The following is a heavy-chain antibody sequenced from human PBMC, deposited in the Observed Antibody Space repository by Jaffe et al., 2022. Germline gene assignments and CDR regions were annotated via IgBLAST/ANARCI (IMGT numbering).Heavy chain of an antibody. D-gene: IGHD3-3*01. CDR2: IYWNDDK. CDR3: AHDTCIDYAFWSGAPKGDYFDY. CDR1: GFSLSTRGVG. V-gene: IGHV2-5*01. Sequence: QITLKESGPTLVKPTQTLTLTCTFSGFSLSTRGVGVGWIRQPPGKALEWLALIYWNDDKRYSPSLKSRLTITKDTSKNQVVLTMTNMDPMDTATYYCAHDTCIDYAFWSGAPKGDYFDYWGQGTLVTVSS. J-gene: IGHJ4*02.